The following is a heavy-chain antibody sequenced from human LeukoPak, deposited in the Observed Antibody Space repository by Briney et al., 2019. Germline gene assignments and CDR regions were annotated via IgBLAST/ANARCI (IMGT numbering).Heavy chain of an antibody. CDR3: ARWFYHGSGGFDY. V-gene: IGHV3-11*04. D-gene: IGHD3-10*01. J-gene: IGHJ4*02. CDR1: GFTFSDYY. Sequence: PGGSLRLSCAASGFTFSDYYMTWIRQAPGKGLEWVSYISSNGNTIYYADSVKGRFTISRDNAKNSLSLQMNSLRAEDTAVYYCARWFYHGSGGFDYWGQGTLVTVSS. CDR2: ISSNGNTI.